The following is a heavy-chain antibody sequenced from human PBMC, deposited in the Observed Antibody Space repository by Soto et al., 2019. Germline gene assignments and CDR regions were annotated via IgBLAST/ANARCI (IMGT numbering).Heavy chain of an antibody. CDR3: AREGARGYSGYDTDY. CDR1: GFSFSNYA. V-gene: IGHV3-23*01. J-gene: IGHJ4*02. CDR2: ISGGGGGT. D-gene: IGHD5-12*01. Sequence: PGGSLRLSCAASGFSFSNYAMNWVRQAPGKGLEWVSGISGGGGGTYYADSVKGRFTISRDTSKNTLFLQMNSLRAEDTAVYYCAREGARGYSGYDTDYWGQGTLVTVS.